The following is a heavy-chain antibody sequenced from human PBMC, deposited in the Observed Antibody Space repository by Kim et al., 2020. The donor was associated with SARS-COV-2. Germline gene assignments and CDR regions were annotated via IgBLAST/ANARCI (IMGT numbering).Heavy chain of an antibody. V-gene: IGHV3-11*06. CDR1: GFTFSDYY. J-gene: IGHJ3*01. D-gene: IGHD6-19*01. CDR2: ISSSTGYT. CDR3: ARYDSSGWYTEGGFDV. Sequence: GGSLRLSCAASGFTFSDYYMSWIRQTPGKGLEWVSYISSSTGYTNYADSVKGRFTISKDNAKNSLYLQMNSLRAEDTAVYYCARYDSSGWYTEGGFDVWG.